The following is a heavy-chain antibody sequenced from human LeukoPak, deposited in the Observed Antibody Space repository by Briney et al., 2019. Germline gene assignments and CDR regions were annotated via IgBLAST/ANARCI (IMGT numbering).Heavy chain of an antibody. CDR2: IIPIFGTA. V-gene: IGHV1-69*06. D-gene: IGHD6-19*01. CDR3: SSGWYYYYYYMDV. CDR1: GGTFSSYA. Sequence: SVKVSCKASGGTFSSYAISWVRQAPGQGLEWMGGIIPIFGTANYAQKFQGRVTITADKSTSTAYMELSSLRSEDTAVYYCSSGWYYYYYYMDVWGKGTTVTISS. J-gene: IGHJ6*03.